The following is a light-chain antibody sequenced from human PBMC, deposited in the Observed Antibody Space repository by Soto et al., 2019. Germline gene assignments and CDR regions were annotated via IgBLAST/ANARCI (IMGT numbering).Light chain of an antibody. CDR2: EVS. J-gene: IGLJ1*01. V-gene: IGLV2-14*01. Sequence: QSVLTQPASVSGSPGQPITVSCTGTSSDVGGYNYVSWYQQHPGKAPKLMIYEVSNRPSGVSNRFSGSKSGNTASLTISGLQDEDEADYCCSSSTSSSTRVFGTGTKLTVL. CDR1: SSDVGGYNY. CDR3: SSSTSSSTRV.